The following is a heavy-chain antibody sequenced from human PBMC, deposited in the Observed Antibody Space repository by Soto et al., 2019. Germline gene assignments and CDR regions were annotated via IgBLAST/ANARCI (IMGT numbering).Heavy chain of an antibody. CDR3: AHDSHGGNTYFDL. CDR1: GGSISSGNFY. CDR2: IYLSGSN. D-gene: IGHD1-26*01. J-gene: IGHJ4*02. V-gene: IGHV4-30-4*01. Sequence: VQRQESGPGLVSPSETLSLTCTVSGGSISSGNFYWSWIRQPPGKGLEWIWYIYLSGSNSYSPSLKSRLTISLNSSNNKCSLKLTSVTVADTAVYYRAHDSHGGNTYFDLWGQGALVTVSS.